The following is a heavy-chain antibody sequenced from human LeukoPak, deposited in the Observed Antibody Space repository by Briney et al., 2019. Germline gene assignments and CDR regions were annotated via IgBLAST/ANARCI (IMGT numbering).Heavy chain of an antibody. J-gene: IGHJ5*02. CDR2: ISAYNGNT. CDR3: AKDPFDQMLPENXXDP. D-gene: IGHD2-2*01. V-gene: IGHV1-18*01. Sequence: ASVKVSCKASGYTFTSYGISWVRQAPGQGLEWMGWISAYNGNTNYAQKLQGRVTMTRDTSISTAYMELSRLRFDDTAVYYCAKDPFDQMLPENXXDPXXXGXXVTV. CDR1: GYTFTSYG.